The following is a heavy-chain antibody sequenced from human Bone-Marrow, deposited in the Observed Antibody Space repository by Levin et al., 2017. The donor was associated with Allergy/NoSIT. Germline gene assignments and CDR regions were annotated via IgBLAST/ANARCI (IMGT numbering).Heavy chain of an antibody. CDR2: ISGSGDHT. Sequence: GGSLRLSCAASGFTLKNYAMTWVRQAPGKGLEWVSAISGSGDHTYYADSVKGRFTISRDNSKNTLYLQMDSLTAEDTAAYYFTNCATAGGTCYVHYWGQGTLVTVSS. D-gene: IGHD2-15*01. V-gene: IGHV3-23*01. CDR1: GFTLKNYA. J-gene: IGHJ4*02. CDR3: TNCATAGGTCYVHY.